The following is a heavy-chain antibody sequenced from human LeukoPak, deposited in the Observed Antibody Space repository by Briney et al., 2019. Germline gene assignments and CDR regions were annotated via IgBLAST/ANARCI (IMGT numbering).Heavy chain of an antibody. CDR3: ARNSPRDVAGRQFLPGVLSLLSQCDNCFDP. J-gene: IGHJ5*02. CDR1: GYTFTNYG. CDR2: INTYNGNT. Sequence: ASVEVSCKASGYTFTNYGISWVRQAPGQGLEWMGWINTYNGNTNYAQKFQGRVTMTTDTSTSTAYMELRSLRSDDTAVYYCARNSPRDVAGRQFLPGVLSLLSQCDNCFDPWGQGTLVSVSS. D-gene: IGHD7-27*01. V-gene: IGHV1-18*04.